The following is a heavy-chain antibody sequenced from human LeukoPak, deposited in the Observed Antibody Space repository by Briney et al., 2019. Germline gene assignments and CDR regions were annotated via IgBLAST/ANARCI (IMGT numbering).Heavy chain of an antibody. J-gene: IGHJ4*02. CDR2: ISGSGGST. CDR1: GFIFSSYA. D-gene: IGHD1-7*01. V-gene: IGHV3-23*01. Sequence: PGGSLRLSCAASGFIFSSYAMSWVRQAPGKGLERVSAISGSGGSTYYADSVKGRFIISRDNSKNTLYLQMNSLRAEDTAVYYCAKTLQSWNYRLGAFDYWGQGTLVTVSS. CDR3: AKTLQSWNYRLGAFDY.